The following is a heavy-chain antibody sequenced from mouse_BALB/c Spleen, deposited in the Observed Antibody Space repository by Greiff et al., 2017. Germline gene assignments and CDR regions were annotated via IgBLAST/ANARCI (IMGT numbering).Heavy chain of an antibody. D-gene: IGHD1-1*01. V-gene: IGHV1S81*02. CDR2: INPSNGRT. J-gene: IGHJ2*01. Sequence: QVQLKQPGAELVKPGASVKLSCKASGYTFTSYWMHWVKQRPGQGLEWIGEINPSNGRTNYNEKFKSKATLTVDKSSSTAYMQLSSLTSEDSAVYYCARWYGSSYYWGQGTTLTVSS. CDR1: GYTFTSYW. CDR3: ARWYGSSYY.